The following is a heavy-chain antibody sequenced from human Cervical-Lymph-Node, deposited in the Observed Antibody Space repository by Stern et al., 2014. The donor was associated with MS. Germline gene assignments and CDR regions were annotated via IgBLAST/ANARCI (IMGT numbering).Heavy chain of an antibody. J-gene: IGHJ4*02. D-gene: IGHD3-3*01. CDR2: NDWDDDK. Sequence: QITLKDSGPALVKPTQTLTLTCTFSGFSLSTSGMRVSWIRQPPGKALEWLARNDWDDDKFYSTSLKTRLTISKDTSKNQVVLTMTNMDPVDTATYYCARSPPYYEFWNDYYYFDYWGQGTLVAVSS. V-gene: IGHV2-70*04. CDR1: GFSLSTSGMR. CDR3: ARSPPYYEFWNDYYYFDY.